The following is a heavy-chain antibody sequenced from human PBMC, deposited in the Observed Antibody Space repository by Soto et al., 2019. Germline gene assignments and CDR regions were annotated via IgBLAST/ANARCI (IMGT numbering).Heavy chain of an antibody. J-gene: IGHJ4*02. V-gene: IGHV3-30*18. D-gene: IGHD2-8*02. CDR1: GFTFSIYG. Sequence: QVQLVESGGGVVQPGRSLRLSCAASGFTFSIYGMHWVRQAPGKGLEWVAVISYDGSTKYYADSVKGRFTISRDNSKNTLYLQMNSLRVEDTAMYYCAKDGLVGLHYFDYWGQGTLVTVSS. CDR3: AKDGLVGLHYFDY. CDR2: ISYDGSTK.